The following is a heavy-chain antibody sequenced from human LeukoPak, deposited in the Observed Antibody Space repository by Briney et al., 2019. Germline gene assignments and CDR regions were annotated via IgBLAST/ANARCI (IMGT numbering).Heavy chain of an antibody. Sequence: GGFLRLSSAATGFTFSSYAMSWVRHAPGKGLEWVSGLSGSGGSTDYADSVKGRFTISRDNSKNTLYLQMHSLRAEDTAFYYCAKAAYSSGYYNYFDYWGQGTLVTVSS. D-gene: IGHD3-22*01. J-gene: IGHJ4*02. CDR2: LSGSGGST. CDR1: GFTFSSYA. CDR3: AKAAYSSGYYNYFDY. V-gene: IGHV3-23*01.